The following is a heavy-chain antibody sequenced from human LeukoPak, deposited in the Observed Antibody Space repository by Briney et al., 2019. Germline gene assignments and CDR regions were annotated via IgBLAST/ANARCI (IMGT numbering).Heavy chain of an antibody. CDR1: GFTSSSYS. V-gene: IGHV3-21*01. J-gene: IGHJ4*02. CDR2: ISSSSSYI. D-gene: IGHD1-1*01. CDR3: ARDVLNRNDDGRPFDY. Sequence: GGSLRLSCAASGFTSSSYSMNWVRQGPGKGLEWVSSISSSSSYIYYADSVKGRFTISRDNAKNSLYLQMNSLRAEDTAVYYCARDVLNRNDDGRPFDYWGQGTLVTVSS.